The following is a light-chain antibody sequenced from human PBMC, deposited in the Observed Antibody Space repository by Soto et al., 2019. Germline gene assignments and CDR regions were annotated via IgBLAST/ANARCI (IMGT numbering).Light chain of an antibody. J-gene: IGLJ1*01. CDR3: SSYTSYTSYV. V-gene: IGLV2-14*01. Sequence: QSVLTQPASVSGSPGQSITISCTGTSNDVGGFNYVSWFQQHPGKAPKLIISEVRYRPSGVSHRFSGSKSGNTASLTISGLQAEDEADYYCSSYTSYTSYVFGTGTKLTVL. CDR1: SNDVGGFNY. CDR2: EVR.